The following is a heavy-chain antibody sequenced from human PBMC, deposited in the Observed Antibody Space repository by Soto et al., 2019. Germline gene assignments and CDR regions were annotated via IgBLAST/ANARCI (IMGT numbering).Heavy chain of an antibody. CDR3: ASRDYNDAFDI. CDR1: GVSISTYY. Sequence: QVQLQESGPGLVKPSETLSLTCTVSGVSISTYYWTWIRQPPGKGLEWIWQVFYSGNTNYNPSLKSRVTIAVAASMNQFSLRLSSVTAEDTAMYYCASRDYNDAFDIWGQGTLVTVSS. CDR2: VFYSGNT. D-gene: IGHD4-4*01. J-gene: IGHJ3*02. V-gene: IGHV4-59*01.